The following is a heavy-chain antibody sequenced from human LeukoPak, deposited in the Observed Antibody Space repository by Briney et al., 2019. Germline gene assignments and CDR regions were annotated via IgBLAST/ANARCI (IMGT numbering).Heavy chain of an antibody. CDR2: ISSSGSTM. V-gene: IGHV3-48*03. D-gene: IGHD2/OR15-2a*01. Sequence: GGSLRLSCAASGFTFSSYEMNWVRQAPGKGLEWVSYISSSGSTMYYADSVKGRFTISRDNAKNSLYLQMNSLRAEDTALYYCARDRPGAFDFLIDCWGQGTLVTVSS. CDR1: GFTFSSYE. CDR3: ARDRPGAFDFLIDC. J-gene: IGHJ4*02.